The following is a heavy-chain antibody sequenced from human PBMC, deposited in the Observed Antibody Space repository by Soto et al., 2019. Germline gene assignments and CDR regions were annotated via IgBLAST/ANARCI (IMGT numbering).Heavy chain of an antibody. V-gene: IGHV4-59*01. CDR3: AREGNYGDYYFDP. Sequence: SETLSLTCTVSGGSSSSYYWSWIRQPPGKGLEWIGYIYYSGSTNYNPSLKSRVTISVDTSKNQFSLKLSSVTAADTAVYYCAREGNYGDYYFDPWGQGTLVTVSS. CDR2: IYYSGST. CDR1: GGSSSSYY. D-gene: IGHD4-17*01. J-gene: IGHJ5*02.